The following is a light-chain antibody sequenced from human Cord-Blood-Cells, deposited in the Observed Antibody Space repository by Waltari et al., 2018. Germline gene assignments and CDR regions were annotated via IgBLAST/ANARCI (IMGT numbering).Light chain of an antibody. CDR3: AAWDDSLNGRV. CDR2: STN. CDR1: SSNIGSNT. V-gene: IGLV1-44*01. J-gene: IGLJ3*02. Sequence: QSVLTQPPSASGTPGQRVTISCSGSSSNIGSNTVNWYQQLPGTAPKLLIYSTNQRPSGVPERVSGSKPGTSASLDISGLQSEDEADYDCAAWDDSLNGRVFGGGTKLTVL.